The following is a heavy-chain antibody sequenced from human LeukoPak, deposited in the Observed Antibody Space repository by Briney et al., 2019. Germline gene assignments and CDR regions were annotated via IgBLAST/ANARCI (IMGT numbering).Heavy chain of an antibody. J-gene: IGHJ6*02. CDR3: ARDRGRTTVVTPGDYYYYYGMDV. Sequence: GASVKVSCKASGYTFTGYYIHWVRQAPGQGLEWMGRINPNNGGTNYAQKFQGRVTMTRDMSMSTAYMELSRLRSVDTAVYYCARDRGRTTVVTPGDYYYYYGMDVWGQGTTVTVSS. CDR2: INPNNGGT. V-gene: IGHV1-2*06. CDR1: GYTFTGYY. D-gene: IGHD4-23*01.